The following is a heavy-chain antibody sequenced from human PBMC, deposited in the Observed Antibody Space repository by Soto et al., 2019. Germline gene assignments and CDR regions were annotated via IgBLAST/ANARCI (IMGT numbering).Heavy chain of an antibody. CDR3: GVPEDMARTAPVY. CDR1: GLTFSRAW. D-gene: IGHD3-10*01. V-gene: IGHV3-15*01. CDR2: ILSQTEGGAT. J-gene: IGHJ4*02. Sequence: EVQVVESGGGLVQPGGSLRLSCAASGLTFSRAWMTWVRQAPGKGLEWIGHILSQTEGGATSHAAAVHGRFSISRDDSTDTLYLQLNSLTPEDTAMYYCGVPEDMARTAPVYWGQGNLVTGSS.